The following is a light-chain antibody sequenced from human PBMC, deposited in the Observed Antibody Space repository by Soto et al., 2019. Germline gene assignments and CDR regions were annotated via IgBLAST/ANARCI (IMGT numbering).Light chain of an antibody. J-gene: IGKJ2*01. CDR1: QSINSW. Sequence: DIQMTQSPSTLSTSVGDRVTITCRASQSINSWLAWYQQKPGKAPKLLISKASTLQSGVPSRFSGSGSGTEFSLIISSLQPDDFASYYCQQYKSYPYTFGQGTKVDIK. CDR3: QQYKSYPYT. V-gene: IGKV1-5*03. CDR2: KAS.